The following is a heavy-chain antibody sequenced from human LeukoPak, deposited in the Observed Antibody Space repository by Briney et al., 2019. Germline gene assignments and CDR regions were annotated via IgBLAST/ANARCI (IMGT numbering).Heavy chain of an antibody. V-gene: IGHV4-59*01. D-gene: IGHD4-17*01. CDR2: IYYSGST. J-gene: IGHJ2*01. Sequence: SETLSLTCTVSGGSISSYYWSWIRQPPGKGLEWIGYIYYSGSTNYNPSLKSRVTISVDTSKNQFSLKLSSVTAADTAVNYCARDGSTVTDDWYFDLWGRGTLVTVSS. CDR1: GGSISSYY. CDR3: ARDGSTVTDDWYFDL.